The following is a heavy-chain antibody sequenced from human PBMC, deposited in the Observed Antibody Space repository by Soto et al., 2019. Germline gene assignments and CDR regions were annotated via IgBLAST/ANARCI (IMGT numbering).Heavy chain of an antibody. CDR1: GGSISSYY. V-gene: IGHV4-59*01. Sequence: SETLSLTCTVSGGSISSYYWSWIRQPPGKGLEWIGYIYYSGSTNYNPSLKSRVTISVDTSKNQFSLKLSSVTAADTAVYYCARENYGDYYHYFDYWGQGTLVTVSS. CDR2: IYYSGST. D-gene: IGHD4-17*01. CDR3: ARENYGDYYHYFDY. J-gene: IGHJ4*02.